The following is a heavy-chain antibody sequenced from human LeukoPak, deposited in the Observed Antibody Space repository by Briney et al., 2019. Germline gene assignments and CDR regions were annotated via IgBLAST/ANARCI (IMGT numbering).Heavy chain of an antibody. CDR3: ARYVVYGDYDY. CDR2: ISSSSSTI. V-gene: IGHV3-48*01. Sequence: PGGSLRLSCAASGFTFSSYGMHWVRQAPGKGLEWVSYISSSSSTIYYADSVKGRFTISRDDAKNSLYLQMNSLRAEDTAVYYCARYVVYGDYDYWGQGTLVTVSS. D-gene: IGHD4-17*01. J-gene: IGHJ4*02. CDR1: GFTFSSYG.